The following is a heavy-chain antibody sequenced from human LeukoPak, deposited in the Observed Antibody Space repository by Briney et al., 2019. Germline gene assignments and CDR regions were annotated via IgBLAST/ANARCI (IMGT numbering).Heavy chain of an antibody. D-gene: IGHD5-12*01. CDR1: GFTFSSYG. J-gene: IGHJ4*02. CDR2: ISYDGSNK. Sequence: GGSLRLSCAASGFTFSSYGMHWVRQAPGKGLEWVAVISYDGSNKYYADSVKGRFTISRDNSKNTLYLQMNSLRAEDTAVYYCAKVGGGYEDHSYYFDYWGQGTLVTVSS. V-gene: IGHV3-30*18. CDR3: AKVGGGYEDHSYYFDY.